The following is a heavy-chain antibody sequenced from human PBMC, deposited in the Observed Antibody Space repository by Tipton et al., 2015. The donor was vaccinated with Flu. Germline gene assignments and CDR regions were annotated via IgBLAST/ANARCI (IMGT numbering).Heavy chain of an antibody. CDR2: THHAGST. D-gene: IGHD3-9*01. J-gene: IGHJ4*02. V-gene: IGHV4-38-2*02. Sequence: TLSLTCTVSGDSIRSAYYWGWIRQPPGKGLEWIGNTHHAGSTYYNPSLKSRVTISVDTSKNRFSLRLISVTAADTAIYYCARDYPNYDLLTSYFFYYFDSWGRGTPVTVSS. CDR1: GDSIRSAYY. CDR3: ARDYPNYDLLTSYFFYYFDS.